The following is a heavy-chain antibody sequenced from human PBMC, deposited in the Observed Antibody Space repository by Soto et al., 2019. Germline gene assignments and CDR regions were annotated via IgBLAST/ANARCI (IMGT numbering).Heavy chain of an antibody. V-gene: IGHV1-3*01. J-gene: IGHJ6*02. D-gene: IGHD5-18*01. CDR3: ARSKYGYGYYYCGMDV. CDR1: GYTFTSYA. CDR2: INAGNGNT. Sequence: QVQLVQSGAEVKKPGASVKVSCKASGYTFTSYAIHWVRQAPGQRLEWMGWINAGNGNTKYSQKFQGRATITRDTSASTAYMELSSLRSEETAVDYCARSKYGYGYYYCGMDVWGQGTTVTVSS.